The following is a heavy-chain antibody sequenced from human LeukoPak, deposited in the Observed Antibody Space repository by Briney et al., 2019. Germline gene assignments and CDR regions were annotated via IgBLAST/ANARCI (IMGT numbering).Heavy chain of an antibody. J-gene: IGHJ1*01. Sequence: GASVKVSCKASGYTFTGYYMHWVRQAPGQGLEWMGWINPNSGGTNYAQKFQGRVTMTRDTSISTAYMELSRLRSDDTAVYYCARGVVPAAPETMEYFQHWGQGTLVTVSS. CDR2: INPNSGGT. CDR1: GYTFTGYY. V-gene: IGHV1-2*02. CDR3: ARGVVPAAPETMEYFQH. D-gene: IGHD2-2*01.